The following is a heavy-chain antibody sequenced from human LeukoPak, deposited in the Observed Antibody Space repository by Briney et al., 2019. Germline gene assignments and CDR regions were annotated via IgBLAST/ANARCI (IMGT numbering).Heavy chain of an antibody. V-gene: IGHV4-34*01. CDR1: GGSFSGYY. CDR3: ARGRYFDY. CDR2: INHSGST. Sequence: SETLSLTCAVYGGSFSGYYWSWIRQPPGKGLEWIGEINHSGSTNYNPSLRSRVTISVDTSKNQFSLKLSSVTAADTAVYYCARGRYFDYWGQGTLVTVSS. J-gene: IGHJ4*02.